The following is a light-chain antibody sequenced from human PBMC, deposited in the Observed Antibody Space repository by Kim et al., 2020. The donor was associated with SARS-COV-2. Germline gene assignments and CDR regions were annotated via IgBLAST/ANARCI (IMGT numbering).Light chain of an antibody. J-gene: IGLJ3*02. CDR1: KLGDKY. Sequence: VPHGQTASITCSGDKLGDKYACWYQQKPGQSPVLVIYQDSKRPSGIPERFSGSNSGNTATLTISGTQAMDEADYYCQAWDSSTGVFGGGTQLTVL. CDR3: QAWDSSTGV. CDR2: QDS. V-gene: IGLV3-1*01.